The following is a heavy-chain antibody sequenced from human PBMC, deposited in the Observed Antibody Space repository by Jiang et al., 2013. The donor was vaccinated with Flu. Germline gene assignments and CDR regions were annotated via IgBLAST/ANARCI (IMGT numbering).Heavy chain of an antibody. CDR1: GYTLTSYY. CDR2: INPSDGST. Sequence: SGAEVKKPGASVKVSCKASGYTLTSYYMHWVRQAPGQGLEWVGIINPSDGSTSYAQRFQGRVTMTRDTSTSTVYMELRSVRSEDTAVYYCARPQIDNWDDAFDIWGLGTVVTVSS. D-gene: IGHD1-20*01. V-gene: IGHV1-46*01. J-gene: IGHJ3*02. CDR3: ARPQIDNWDDAFDI.